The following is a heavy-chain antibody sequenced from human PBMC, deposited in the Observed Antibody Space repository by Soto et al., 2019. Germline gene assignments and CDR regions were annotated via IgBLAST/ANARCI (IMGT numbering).Heavy chain of an antibody. V-gene: IGHV1-2*04. J-gene: IGHJ3*02. CDR3: ARDLRGYDILTGYYTRSAFDI. Sequence: GASVKVSCKASGYTFTGYYMHWVRQAPGQGLGWMGWINPNSGGTNYAQKFQGWVTMTRDTSISTAYMELSRLRSDDTAVYYCARDLRGYDILTGYYTRSAFDIWGQGTMVTVSS. D-gene: IGHD3-9*01. CDR2: INPNSGGT. CDR1: GYTFTGYY.